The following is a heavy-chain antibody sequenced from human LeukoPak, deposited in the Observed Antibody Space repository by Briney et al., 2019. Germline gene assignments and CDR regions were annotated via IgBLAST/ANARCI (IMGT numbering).Heavy chain of an antibody. J-gene: IGHJ4*02. CDR3: ARDSDSGSFYFDY. Sequence: ASVKVSCKASGYTFTGYYMHWVRQAPGQRLEWMGWINPNSGGTNYAQKFQGRVTMTRDTSISTAYMELSRLRSDDTAVYYCARDSDSGSFYFDYWGQGTLVTVSS. CDR2: INPNSGGT. CDR1: GYTFTGYY. D-gene: IGHD1-26*01. V-gene: IGHV1-2*02.